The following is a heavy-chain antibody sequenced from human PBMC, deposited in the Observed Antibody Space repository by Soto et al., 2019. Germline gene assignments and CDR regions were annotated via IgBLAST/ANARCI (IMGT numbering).Heavy chain of an antibody. CDR2: IYHSGST. J-gene: IGHJ6*03. CDR3: ARGHCGITIFGVVKYYMDV. CDR1: GGSISTYY. V-gene: IGHV4-59*12. Sequence: PSETLSLTCTVSGGSISTYYWSWIRQPPGKGLEWIGDIYHSGSTNYNPSLKSRVTISVDTSKNQFSLKLSSVTAADTAVYYCARGHCGITIFGVVKYYMDVWGKGTTVTVSS. D-gene: IGHD3-3*01.